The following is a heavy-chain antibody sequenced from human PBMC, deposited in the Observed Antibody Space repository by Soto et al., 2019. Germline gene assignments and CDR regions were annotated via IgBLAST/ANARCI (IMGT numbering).Heavy chain of an antibody. Sequence: SETLSLTCTVAGGSLTDHYWNWFRQSPGKGLHWIGYVYYSGGTNYNPSLKGRVTMSVDTSKNQFSLNLRSVTAADTAVYYCARGNDWRSSTFDIWGQGTMVTVSS. CDR1: GGSLTDHY. J-gene: IGHJ3*02. D-gene: IGHD1-26*01. CDR2: VYYSGGT. V-gene: IGHV4-59*11. CDR3: ARGNDWRSSTFDI.